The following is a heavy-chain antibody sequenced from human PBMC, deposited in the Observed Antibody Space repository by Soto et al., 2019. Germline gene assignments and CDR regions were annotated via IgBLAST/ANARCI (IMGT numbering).Heavy chain of an antibody. V-gene: IGHV4-59*01. D-gene: IGHD3-16*01. J-gene: IGHJ4*02. CDR2: VHYSGST. CDR3: ARGVDYYATSGYFGFDS. CDR1: GGSFHNFY. Sequence: SETLSLTCNLSGGSFHNFYWLWIRQPPGKGLEWVGHVHYSGSTNYSPSLNSRATISLDTSKSQLSLKLRSVTAADTAMYFCARGVDYYATSGYFGFDSLGECIPVTVFS.